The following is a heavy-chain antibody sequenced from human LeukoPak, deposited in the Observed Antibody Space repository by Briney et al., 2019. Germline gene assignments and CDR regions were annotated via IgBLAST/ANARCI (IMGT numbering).Heavy chain of an antibody. Sequence: GGSLRLSCAASGFTFNSYAMSWVRQAPGKGLEWVGRIKSKTDGGTTDYAAPVKGRFTISRDDSKNTLYLQMNSLKTEDTAVYYCTTELGGYDSLIDYYYYYMDVWGKGTRSPSP. D-gene: IGHD5-12*01. CDR2: IKSKTDGGTT. CDR1: GFTFNSYA. CDR3: TTELGGYDSLIDYYYYYMDV. J-gene: IGHJ6*03. V-gene: IGHV3-15*01.